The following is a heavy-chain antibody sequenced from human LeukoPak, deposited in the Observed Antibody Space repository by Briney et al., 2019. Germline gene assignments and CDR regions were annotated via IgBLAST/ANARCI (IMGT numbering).Heavy chain of an antibody. CDR3: AGGYSSGWYYFDY. CDR1: GYTFTSYA. J-gene: IGHJ4*02. Sequence: ASVKVSCKASGYTFTSYAMHWVRQAPGQRLEWMGWINAGNGNTKYSQKFQGRVTITRDTSASTAYMELSSLRSEDTAVYYCAGGYSSGWYYFDYWGQGTLVTVSS. D-gene: IGHD6-19*01. CDR2: INAGNGNT. V-gene: IGHV1-3*01.